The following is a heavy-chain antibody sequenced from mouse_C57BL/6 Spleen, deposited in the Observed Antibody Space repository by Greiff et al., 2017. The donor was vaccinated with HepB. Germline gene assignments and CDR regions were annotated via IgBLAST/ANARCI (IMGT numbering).Heavy chain of an antibody. CDR2: IYPGDGDT. Sequence: QVHVKQSGAELVKPGASVKISCKASGYAFSSYWMNWVKQRPGKGLEWIGQIYPGDGDTNYNGKFKGKATLTADKSSSTAYMQLSSLTSEDSAVYFCARLGRPWYFDVWGTGTTVTVSS. V-gene: IGHV1-80*01. CDR1: GYAFSSYW. D-gene: IGHD4-1*01. CDR3: ARLGRPWYFDV. J-gene: IGHJ1*03.